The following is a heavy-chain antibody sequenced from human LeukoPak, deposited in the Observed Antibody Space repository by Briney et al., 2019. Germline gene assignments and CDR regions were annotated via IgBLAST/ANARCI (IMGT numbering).Heavy chain of an antibody. CDR1: GGSISSYY. D-gene: IGHD6-19*01. J-gene: IGHJ3*02. CDR3: ARDTAVASFDAFDI. Sequence: SETLSLTCTVSGGSISSYYWSWIRQPPGEGLEGIGDIYYSGSTNYNPSLKSRVTISVDTSKNQFSLKLSSVTAADTAVYYCARDTAVASFDAFDIWGQGTMVTVSS. V-gene: IGHV4-59*01. CDR2: IYYSGST.